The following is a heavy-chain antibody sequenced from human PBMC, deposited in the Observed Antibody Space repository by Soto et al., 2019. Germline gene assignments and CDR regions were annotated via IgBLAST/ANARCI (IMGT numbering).Heavy chain of an antibody. D-gene: IGHD6-13*01. CDR3: AREPSSSWYDWFDA. J-gene: IGHJ5*02. V-gene: IGHV3-21*01. CDR2: ISQDNGHT. Sequence: PVGSLRLSCAASGFTFSHYSMTWVRQAPGKGLEWVSSISQDNGHTYYANSVKGRFTISRDNAQNSLYLQMNSLRVEDTAVYYCAREPSSSWYDWFDAWGQGTLVTVSS. CDR1: GFTFSHYS.